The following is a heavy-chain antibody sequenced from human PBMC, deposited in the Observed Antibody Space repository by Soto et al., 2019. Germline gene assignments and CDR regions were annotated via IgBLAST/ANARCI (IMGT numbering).Heavy chain of an antibody. CDR2: IYYSGST. Sequence: TSETLSLTCTVSGGSISSYYWSCIRQPPGKGLEWIGYIYYSGSTNYNPSLKSRVTISVDTSKNQFSLKLSSVTAADTAVYYCARSGGSSGYYPLVYWGQGTLVTVSS. CDR3: ARSGGSSGYYPLVY. V-gene: IGHV4-59*01. CDR1: GGSISSYY. D-gene: IGHD3-22*01. J-gene: IGHJ4*02.